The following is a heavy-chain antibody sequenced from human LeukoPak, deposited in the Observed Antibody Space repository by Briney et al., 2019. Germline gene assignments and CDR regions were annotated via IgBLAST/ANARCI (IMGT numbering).Heavy chain of an antibody. V-gene: IGHV4-38-2*01. Sequence: SETLSLTCAVSGYSISSGYYWGWIRQPPGKGLEWIGSIYHSGSTYYNPSLKSRVTISVDTSKNQFSLKLNSVTAADTAVYYCARVPAALDYWGQGTLVTVSS. CDR3: ARVPAALDY. CDR1: GYSISSGYY. D-gene: IGHD2-2*01. J-gene: IGHJ4*02. CDR2: IYHSGST.